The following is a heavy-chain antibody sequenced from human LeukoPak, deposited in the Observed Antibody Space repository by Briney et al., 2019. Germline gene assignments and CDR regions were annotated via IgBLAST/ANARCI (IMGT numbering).Heavy chain of an antibody. Sequence: TETLSLTCTASGGSISPYYWSWIRQPPGKGLEWIGYIYYSGSTNYNPSLKSRVIISVDTSKNQFSLKLNSVTAADTAMYYCARHGGRCESYPRVFDYWGRGNLVTVSS. CDR2: IYYSGST. CDR1: GGSISPYY. D-gene: IGHD1-26*01. J-gene: IGHJ4*02. CDR3: ARHGGRCESYPRVFDY. V-gene: IGHV4-59*08.